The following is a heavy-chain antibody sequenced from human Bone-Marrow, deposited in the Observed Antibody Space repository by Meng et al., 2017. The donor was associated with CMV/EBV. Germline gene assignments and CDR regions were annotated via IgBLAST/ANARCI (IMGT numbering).Heavy chain of an antibody. CDR1: GFSFSSYG. CDR3: ARGNFALRLEWGASFF. D-gene: IGHD1-26*01. Sequence: GESLKISCVAAGFSFSSYGMHWGRQAPDKGVEWVTFIRYDVNNKYYADSVNGRFTISRDNAKNALCLQRNGVRAEDTAVYCCARGNFALRLEWGASFFWGQGTLVTVSS. CDR2: IRYDVNNK. V-gene: IGHV3-30*02. J-gene: IGHJ1*01.